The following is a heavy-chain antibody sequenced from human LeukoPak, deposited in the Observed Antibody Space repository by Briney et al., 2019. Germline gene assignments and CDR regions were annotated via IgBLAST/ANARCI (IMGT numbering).Heavy chain of an antibody. CDR3: ARVPGYCSSTSCLSYGMDV. CDR1: GFTFSNYA. J-gene: IGHJ6*02. CDR2: IHYSGGST. D-gene: IGHD2-2*01. Sequence: PGGSLRLSCAASGFTFSNYALSWVRQAPGKGLEWVSAIHYSGGSTYYADSVKGRFTISRDNAKNSLYLQMNSLRAEDTAVYYCARVPGYCSSTSCLSYGMDVWGQGTTVTVSS. V-gene: IGHV3-23*01.